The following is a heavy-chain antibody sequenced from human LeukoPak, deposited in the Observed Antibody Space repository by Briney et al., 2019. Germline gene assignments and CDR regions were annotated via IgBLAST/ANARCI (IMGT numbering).Heavy chain of an antibody. V-gene: IGHV4-39*01. J-gene: IGHJ4*02. CDR2: IYYSGST. D-gene: IGHD2-2*01. CDR1: GGSTSSSSYY. Sequence: SETLSLTCTVSGGSTSSSSYYWGWIRQPPGKGLEWIGSIYYSGSTYYNPSLKSRVTISVDTSKNQFSLKLSSVTAADTAVYYCARHHKYGPTAAHFDYWGQGTLVTVSS. CDR3: ARHHKYGPTAAHFDY.